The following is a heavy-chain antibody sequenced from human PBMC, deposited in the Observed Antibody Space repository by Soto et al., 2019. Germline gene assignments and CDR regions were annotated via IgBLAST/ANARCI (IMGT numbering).Heavy chain of an antibody. CDR2: IIPIFGTA. Sequence: SVKVSCKASGGTFSSYAISWVRQAPGQGLEWMGGIIPIFGTANYAQKFQGRVTITADESTSTAYMELSSLRSEDTAVYYCARDGDYYDSSGDSYWFDPWGQGTLVTVSS. CDR3: ARDGDYYDSSGDSYWFDP. V-gene: IGHV1-69*13. CDR1: GGTFSSYA. J-gene: IGHJ5*02. D-gene: IGHD3-22*01.